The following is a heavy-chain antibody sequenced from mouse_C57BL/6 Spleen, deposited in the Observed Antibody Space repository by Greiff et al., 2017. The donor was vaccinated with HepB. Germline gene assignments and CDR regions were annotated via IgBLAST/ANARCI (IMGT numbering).Heavy chain of an antibody. Sequence: EVKVVESGGGLVQSGRSLRLSCATSGFTFSDFYMEWVRQAPGKGLEWIAASRNKANDYTTEYSASVKGRFIVSRDTSQSILYLQMNALRAEDTAIYYCARGGPYWYFDVWGTGTTVTVSS. CDR2: SRNKANDYTT. J-gene: IGHJ1*03. V-gene: IGHV7-1*01. CDR3: ARGGPYWYFDV. CDR1: GFTFSDFY.